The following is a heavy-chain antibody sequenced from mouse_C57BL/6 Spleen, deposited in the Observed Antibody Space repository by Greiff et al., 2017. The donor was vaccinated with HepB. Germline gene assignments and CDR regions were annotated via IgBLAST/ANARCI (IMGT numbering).Heavy chain of an antibody. CDR3: ARGVFITTVVADYYAMDY. J-gene: IGHJ4*01. D-gene: IGHD1-1*01. Sequence: VQLQQSGAELVKPGASVKISCKASGYAFSSYWMNWVKQRPGKGLEWIGQIYPGDGDTNYNGKFKGKATLTADKSSSTAYMQLRSLTSEDSAVYFCARGVFITTVVADYYAMDYWGQGTSVTVSS. CDR1: GYAFSSYW. V-gene: IGHV1-80*01. CDR2: IYPGDGDT.